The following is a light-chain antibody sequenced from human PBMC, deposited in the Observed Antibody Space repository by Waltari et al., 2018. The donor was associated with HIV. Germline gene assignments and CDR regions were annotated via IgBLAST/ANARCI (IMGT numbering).Light chain of an antibody. CDR1: SLSNYY. J-gene: IGLJ2*01. V-gene: IGLV3-19*01. CDR3: NSRDSVV. CDR2: GKN. Sequence: SSELTQDPAVSVALGQTVRITCQGDSLSNYYASWYQQKPGQAPVLVIYGKNNRPSGIPDRFSGSSSGNTASLTITGAQAEDEADYYCNSRDSVVFGGGTKLTVL.